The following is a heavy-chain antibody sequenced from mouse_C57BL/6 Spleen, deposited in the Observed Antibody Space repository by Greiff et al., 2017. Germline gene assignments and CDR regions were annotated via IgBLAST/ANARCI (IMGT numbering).Heavy chain of an antibody. Sequence: QVQLKQSGAELARPGASVKLSCKASGYTFTSYGISWVKQRTGQGLEWIGEIYPSSGNTYYNEKFKGKATLTADKSSSTAYMELRSLASEDSAVYFCARSRGYGGSYYFGCWGHGATLTVSS. CDR3: ARSRGYGGSYYFGC. J-gene: IGHJ2*01. V-gene: IGHV1-81*01. CDR1: GYTFTSYG. D-gene: IGHD1-1*01. CDR2: IYPSSGNT.